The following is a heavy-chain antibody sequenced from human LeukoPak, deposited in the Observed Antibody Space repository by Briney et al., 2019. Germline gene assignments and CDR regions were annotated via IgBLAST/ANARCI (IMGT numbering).Heavy chain of an antibody. V-gene: IGHV3-66*01. D-gene: IGHD3-22*01. Sequence: GGSLRLSCAASGFTVSSDYMNWVRQAPGKGLEWVSLISPGGNTFYADSVKGRFTISRENSKNTLYLQRNSLRVEDTAVYDCARSGYYDSSALNWFDPWGQGTLVTVSS. CDR2: ISPGGNT. J-gene: IGHJ5*02. CDR1: GFTVSSDY. CDR3: ARSGYYDSSALNWFDP.